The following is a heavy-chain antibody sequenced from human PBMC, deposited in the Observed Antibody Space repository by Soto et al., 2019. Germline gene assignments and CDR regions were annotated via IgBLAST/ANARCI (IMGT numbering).Heavy chain of an antibody. CDR1: GGSISSYY. V-gene: IGHV4-59*01. CDR2: IYYSGST. CDR3: ASYGPKFLTGYYRFDY. D-gene: IGHD3-9*01. Sequence: PSETLSLTCTVSGGSISSYYWSWIRQPPGKGLEWIGYIYYSGSTNYNPSLKSRVTISVDTSKNQFSLKLSSVTAADTAVYYCASYGPKFLTGYYRFDYWGQGTLVTVSS. J-gene: IGHJ4*02.